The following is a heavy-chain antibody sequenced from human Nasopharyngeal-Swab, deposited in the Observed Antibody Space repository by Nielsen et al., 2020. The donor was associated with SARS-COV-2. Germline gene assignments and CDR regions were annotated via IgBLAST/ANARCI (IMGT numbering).Heavy chain of an antibody. CDR2: ISSSSSTI. V-gene: IGHV3-48*02. CDR3: ARDSRIRRDGYDSTVDY. D-gene: IGHD5-12*01. Sequence: GESLKISCVVSGFTFSRYSMNWVRQAPGKGLEWVSYISSSSSTIQYVDSVKGRFTISRDNVKNALYLQLTSLSDEDTGVYYCARDSRIRRDGYDSTVDYWGQGTLVTVSS. CDR1: GFTFSRYS. J-gene: IGHJ4*02.